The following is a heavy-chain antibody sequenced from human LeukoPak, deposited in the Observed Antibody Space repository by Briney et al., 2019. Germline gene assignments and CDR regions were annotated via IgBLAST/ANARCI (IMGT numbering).Heavy chain of an antibody. Sequence: PSVKVPCKVSGRTFRSYAISWVRQPPGQGIEWMGGIIPIFGTANYAQTFQGRVTITADESTSTAYMELSSLRSEDTAVYYCARENWFDPWGQGTLVTVSS. J-gene: IGHJ5*02. CDR1: GRTFRSYA. V-gene: IGHV1-69*13. CDR2: IIPIFGTA. CDR3: ARENWFDP.